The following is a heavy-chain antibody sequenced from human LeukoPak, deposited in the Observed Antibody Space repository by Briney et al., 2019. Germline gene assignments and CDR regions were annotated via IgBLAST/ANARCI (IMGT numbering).Heavy chain of an antibody. J-gene: IGHJ4*02. V-gene: IGHV4-59*01. Sequence: SETPSLTCTVSGGSISNYYWSWIRQPPGKGLEWIGYIYYSGSTKYNPSLKSRVTISVDTSKNQFSLRLSSVTAADTAVYYCANGGGEWYYYGSGTPEWVYWGQGTLVTVSS. CDR3: ANGGGEWYYYGSGTPEWVY. CDR1: GGSISNYY. CDR2: IYYSGST. D-gene: IGHD3-10*01.